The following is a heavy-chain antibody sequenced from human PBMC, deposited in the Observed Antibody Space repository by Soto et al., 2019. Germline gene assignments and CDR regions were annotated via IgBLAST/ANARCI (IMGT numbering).Heavy chain of an antibody. CDR3: ERDLEKGGGSEGFDY. CDR1: GYAFTVYY. J-gene: IGHJ4*02. CDR2: INPKSGGT. D-gene: IGHD1-26*01. Sequence: GASVKVSCKASGYAFTVYYMHWVRQAPGQGLEWMGWINPKSGGTMYPQKFQGRVTMTWDTSISTAYMALTRLRSDDTAVYYCERDLEKGGGSEGFDYCGQGPLVTVSS. V-gene: IGHV1-2*02.